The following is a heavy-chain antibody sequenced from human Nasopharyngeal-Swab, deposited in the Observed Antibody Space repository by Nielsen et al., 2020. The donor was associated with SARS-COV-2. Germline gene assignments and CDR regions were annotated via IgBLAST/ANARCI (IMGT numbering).Heavy chain of an antibody. CDR2: IYTSGST. CDR3: ARVDNYYDSSGYRQYYFDY. V-gene: IGHV4-4*07. CDR1: GGSISSYY. J-gene: IGHJ4*02. D-gene: IGHD3-22*01. Sequence: GSLRLPCTVSGGSISSYYWSWIRPPAGKGLEWIGRIYTSGSTNYNPSLKSRVTMSVDTSKNQFSLKLSSVTAADTAVYYCARVDNYYDSSGYRQYYFDYWGQGTLVTVSS.